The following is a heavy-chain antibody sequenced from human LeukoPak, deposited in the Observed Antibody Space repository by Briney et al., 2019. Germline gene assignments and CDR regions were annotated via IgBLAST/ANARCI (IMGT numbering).Heavy chain of an antibody. CDR1: GASISSNY. CDR2: IYYSGST. Sequence: PSETLSLTSTVSGASISSNYCSWVRQTARDRLEWIGYIYYSGSTNYSPSLKSRVTISVDTSKNQFSLKLSSVTAADTAVYYCARGVSAAAGRIWDYWGEGTLVSVSS. D-gene: IGHD6-13*01. J-gene: IGHJ4*02. V-gene: IGHV4-59*01. CDR3: ARGVSAAAGRIWDY.